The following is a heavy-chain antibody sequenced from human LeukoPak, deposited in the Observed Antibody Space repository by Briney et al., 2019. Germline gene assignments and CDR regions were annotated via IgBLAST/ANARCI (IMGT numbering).Heavy chain of an antibody. CDR3: ARLIHNWNYVPYSWFDP. D-gene: IGHD1-7*01. Sequence: GESLKISCKGSGYSFTSYWIGWVRQMPGKGLEWMGIIYPGDSDTRYSPSFQGQVTISADKSISTAYLQWSSLKASDTAMYYCARLIHNWNYVPYSWFDPWGQGTLVTVSS. V-gene: IGHV5-51*01. J-gene: IGHJ5*02. CDR2: IYPGDSDT. CDR1: GYSFTSYW.